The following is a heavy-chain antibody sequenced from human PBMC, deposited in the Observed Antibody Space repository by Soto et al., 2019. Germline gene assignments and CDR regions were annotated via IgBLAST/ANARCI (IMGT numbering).Heavy chain of an antibody. D-gene: IGHD1-20*01. CDR2: IYYTGGT. CDR3: ARGASNWKYFDY. CDR1: CASITSGTFS. Sequence: SETLSLTCDVSCASITSGTFSWTWIRQPPGKGLAFIGSIYYTGGTYYNPSLKSRVTISLYTSKNQFSLNLSSVAGADTAMYYCARGASNWKYFDYWGQGALVTVSS. V-gene: IGHV4-30-2*01. J-gene: IGHJ4*02.